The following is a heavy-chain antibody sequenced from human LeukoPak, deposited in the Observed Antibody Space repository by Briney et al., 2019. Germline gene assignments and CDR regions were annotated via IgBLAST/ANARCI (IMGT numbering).Heavy chain of an antibody. J-gene: IGHJ4*02. Sequence: PGRSLRLSCTASGFTFGDHAMSWVRQAPGKGLEWVGFIRSKTYRGTTEYAASVKGRFTISRDDSKSIAYLQMNSLKTEDTAVYYCARGTSLGRPGTYYFDYWGQGALVTVSS. V-gene: IGHV3-49*04. D-gene: IGHD1/OR15-1a*01. CDR1: GFTFGDHA. CDR2: IRSKTYRGTT. CDR3: ARGTSLGRPGTYYFDY.